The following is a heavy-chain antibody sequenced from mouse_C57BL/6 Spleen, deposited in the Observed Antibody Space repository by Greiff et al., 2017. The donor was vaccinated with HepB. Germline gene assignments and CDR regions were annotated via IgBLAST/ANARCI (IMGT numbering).Heavy chain of an antibody. CDR1: GYTFTSYW. Sequence: QVQLQQPGAELVKPGASVKLSCKASGYTFTSYWMHWVKQRPGQGLEWIGMIHPNSGSTNYNEKFKNKATLTVDKSSSTAYMQLSSLTSEDSAVYYCGDYDYDAGPWFAYWGQGTLVTVSA. CDR3: GDYDYDAGPWFAY. V-gene: IGHV1-64*01. D-gene: IGHD2-4*01. J-gene: IGHJ3*01. CDR2: IHPNSGST.